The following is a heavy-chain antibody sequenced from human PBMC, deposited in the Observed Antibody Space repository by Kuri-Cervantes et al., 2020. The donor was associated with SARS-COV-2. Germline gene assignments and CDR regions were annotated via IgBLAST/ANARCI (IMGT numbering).Heavy chain of an antibody. CDR3: ARARGYCTNGVCYLWFDP. V-gene: IGHV3-7*03. CDR1: GFTFSSYW. D-gene: IGHD2-8*01. J-gene: IGHJ5*02. CDR2: IKQDGSEK. Sequence: GESLKTSCAASGFTFSSYWMSWVRQAPGKGLEWVANIKQDGSEKYYVDSVKGRFTISRDNAKNSLYLQMNSLRAEDTAVYYCARARGYCTNGVCYLWFDPWGQGTLVTVSS.